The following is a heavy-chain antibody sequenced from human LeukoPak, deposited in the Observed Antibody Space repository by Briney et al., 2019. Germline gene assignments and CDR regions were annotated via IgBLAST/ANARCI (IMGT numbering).Heavy chain of an antibody. J-gene: IGHJ3*02. V-gene: IGHV3-23*01. D-gene: IGHD2-15*01. Sequence: GSLRLSCAASGFTFSSYAMSWVRQAPGKGLEWVSAISGSGGSTYYADSVKGRFTISRDNSKNTLYLQMNSLRAEDTAVYYCAKDKGVVVVAATAAFDIWGQGTMVTVSS. CDR3: AKDKGVVVVAATAAFDI. CDR1: GFTFSSYA. CDR2: ISGSGGST.